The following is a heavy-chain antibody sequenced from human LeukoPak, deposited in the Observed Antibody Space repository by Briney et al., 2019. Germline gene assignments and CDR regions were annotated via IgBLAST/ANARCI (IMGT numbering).Heavy chain of an antibody. CDR2: IYHSGST. CDR1: GYSISSGYY. CDR3: ARGGYYGDPPLDY. V-gene: IGHV4-38-2*01. Sequence: SETLSLACAVSGYSISSGYYWGWIRQPPGKGLEWIGSIYHSGSTYYNPSLKSRVTISVDTSKNQFSLKLSSVTAADTAVYYCARGGYYGDPPLDYWGQGTLVTVSS. D-gene: IGHD4-17*01. J-gene: IGHJ4*02.